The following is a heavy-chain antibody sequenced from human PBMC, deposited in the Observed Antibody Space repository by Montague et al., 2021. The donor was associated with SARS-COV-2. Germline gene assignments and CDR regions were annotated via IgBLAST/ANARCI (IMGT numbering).Heavy chain of an antibody. J-gene: IGHJ5*02. Sequence: PALVKPTQTLTLTCTFSGISLSTSGVGVAWIRQPPGKALEWLALIYWDDDERCSPSMRSRLTITKDTSENQVVLRMTNMDPMDTATYYCAPLGFDSRSYYTPHNWFDPWGQGILVTVSS. CDR3: APLGFDSRSYYTPHNWFDP. D-gene: IGHD3-10*01. V-gene: IGHV2-5*02. CDR1: GISLSTSGVG. CDR2: IYWDDDE.